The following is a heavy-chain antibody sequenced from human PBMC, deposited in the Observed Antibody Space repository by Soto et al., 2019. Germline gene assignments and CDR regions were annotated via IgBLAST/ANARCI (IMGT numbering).Heavy chain of an antibody. D-gene: IGHD3-10*01. V-gene: IGHV4-31*03. CDR3: ARDQLSITMVRGVIFRRGYGMDV. Sequence: PSETLPLTCTVSGGTISRGGYYWSWIRQHPGKGLEWIGYIYYSGSTYYNPSLKSRVTISVDTSKNQFSLKLSSVTAADTAVYYCARDQLSITMVRGVIFRRGYGMDVWGQGTTVT. J-gene: IGHJ6*02. CDR1: GGTISRGGYY. CDR2: IYYSGST.